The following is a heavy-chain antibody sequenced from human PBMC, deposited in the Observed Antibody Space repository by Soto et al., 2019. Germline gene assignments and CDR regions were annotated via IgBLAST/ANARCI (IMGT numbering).Heavy chain of an antibody. CDR2: FIAMLGTP. J-gene: IGHJ4*02. CDR3: ARGAMANFDY. Sequence: SVKVSCKASGGTFGSQGIAWVRQAPGQGLEWMGGFIAMLGTPTYAKKVQGRATISADESLTSSYLELRSLRSEDTGVYFCARGAMANFDYSGQGTVVTVSS. D-gene: IGHD5-18*01. CDR1: GGTFGSQG. V-gene: IGHV1-69*13.